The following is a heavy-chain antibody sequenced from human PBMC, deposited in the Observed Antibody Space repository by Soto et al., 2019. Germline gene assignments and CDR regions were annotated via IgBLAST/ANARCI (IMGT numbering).Heavy chain of an antibody. CDR2: IDWDDDK. CDR1: GFSLSTSGMC. Sequence: SGPTLMNPTQTLTLTCTFSGFSLSTSGMCGSWIRQPPGKALEWLALIDWDDDKYYSTSMKTRLTISKDTSKNQVVLTMTNMDPVDTATYYCAGALRYCSSTSCYFPWFDPWGQGXLVTVYS. D-gene: IGHD2-2*01. V-gene: IGHV2-70*01. J-gene: IGHJ5*02. CDR3: AGALRYCSSTSCYFPWFDP.